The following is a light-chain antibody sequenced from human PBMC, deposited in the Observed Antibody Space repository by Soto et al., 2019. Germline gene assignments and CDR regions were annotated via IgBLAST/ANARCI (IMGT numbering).Light chain of an antibody. V-gene: IGLV1-51*02. J-gene: IGLJ2*01. Sequence: QAVVTQPPSVSAAPGQKVTISCSGSSSSIGDNYVSWYQHLPGTAPKLLIYENDKRPSGTPDRFSGSKSGTSATLGITGLQTGDEADYYCQTWDGSLTTVVFGGGTKVTVL. CDR3: QTWDGSLTTVV. CDR2: END. CDR1: SSSIGDNY.